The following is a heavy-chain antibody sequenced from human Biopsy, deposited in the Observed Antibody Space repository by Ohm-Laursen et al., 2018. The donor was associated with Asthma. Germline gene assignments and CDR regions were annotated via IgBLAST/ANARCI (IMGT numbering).Heavy chain of an antibody. CDR3: ARDFSRAIMIGGGREHYFDF. CDR1: GFTFMTYG. D-gene: IGHD3-16*01. J-gene: IGHJ4*02. V-gene: IGHV3-33*01. CDR2: VGSDESYT. Sequence: SLRLSCAASGFTFMTYGMHWVRQVPGKGLEWVATVGSDESYTDHADSVKGRFTISRDNSKNTLHLLMNSLSPEDTAVYYCARDFSRAIMIGGGREHYFDFWGQGTLVTVSS.